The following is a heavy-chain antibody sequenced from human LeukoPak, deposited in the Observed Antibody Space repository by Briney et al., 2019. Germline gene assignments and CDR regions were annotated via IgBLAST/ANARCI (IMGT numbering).Heavy chain of an antibody. D-gene: IGHD2-2*01. V-gene: IGHV4-39*07. CDR3: ARDQVVPAAMRGAFDI. CDR1: GGSISSSSYY. J-gene: IGHJ3*02. CDR2: IYYSGST. Sequence: PSETLSLTCTVSGGSISSSSYYWGWIRQPPGKGLEWIGSIYYSGSTYYNPSLKSRVTISVDTSKNQFSLKLSSVTAADTAVYYCARDQVVPAAMRGAFDIWGQGTMVTVSS.